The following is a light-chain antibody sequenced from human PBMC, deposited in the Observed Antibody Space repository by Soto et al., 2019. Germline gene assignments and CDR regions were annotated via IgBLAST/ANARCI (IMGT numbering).Light chain of an antibody. CDR2: GAS. CDR1: QSISSN. J-gene: IGKJ5*01. CDR3: QQYNEWPQIT. Sequence: EIVMTQSPATLSVSPGERATLCCRASQSISSNLAWYQQKPGQAPRLLISGASTRATGIPARFSGSGSGSEFTLTISSLQSEDFAVYYCQQYNEWPQITFGQGTRLEIK. V-gene: IGKV3D-15*01.